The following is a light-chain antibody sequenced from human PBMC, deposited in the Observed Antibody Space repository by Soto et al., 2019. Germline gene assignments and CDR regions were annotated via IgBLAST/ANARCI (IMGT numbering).Light chain of an antibody. Sequence: EIVLTHSPGTLSLSPWEIATLSCRASPSVANFVAWYQQKPGQAPRLLIYGAFNRATGIPARFSGSGSGTDFTLTISSLEPEDSAVYYCQQRNIWPPVTFGHGTRLEI. J-gene: IGKJ5*01. CDR1: PSVANF. CDR3: QQRNIWPPVT. V-gene: IGKV3-11*01. CDR2: GAF.